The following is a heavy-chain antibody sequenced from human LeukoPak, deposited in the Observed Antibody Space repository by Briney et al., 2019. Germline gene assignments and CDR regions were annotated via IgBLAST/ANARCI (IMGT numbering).Heavy chain of an antibody. V-gene: IGHV3-74*01. CDR2: INADGSGT. CDR3: VRDLGGRSGH. CDR1: GFSFSNYW. Sequence: GGSLRLSCAASGFSFSNYWMHWVRQAPGKGLVWVSHINADGSGTNYPDSVKGRFTISRDNAKNTLYLQMNSLRAEDTAVYYCVRDLGGRSGHWGQGTLVTVSS. D-gene: IGHD1-26*01. J-gene: IGHJ4*02.